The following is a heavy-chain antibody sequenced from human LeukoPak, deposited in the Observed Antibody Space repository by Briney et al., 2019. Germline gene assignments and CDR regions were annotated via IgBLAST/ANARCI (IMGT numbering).Heavy chain of an antibody. Sequence: PGGSLRLSCAASGFTFSSYSMNWVRQAPGKGLEWVSSISSSSSSIYYADSVKGRFTISRDNAKNSLYLQMNSLRAEDTAVYYCARDWIRYYYDSSGSLGRRYFDYWGQGTLVTVSS. CDR1: GFTFSSYS. J-gene: IGHJ4*02. D-gene: IGHD3-22*01. CDR2: ISSSSSSI. V-gene: IGHV3-21*01. CDR3: ARDWIRYYYDSSGSLGRRYFDY.